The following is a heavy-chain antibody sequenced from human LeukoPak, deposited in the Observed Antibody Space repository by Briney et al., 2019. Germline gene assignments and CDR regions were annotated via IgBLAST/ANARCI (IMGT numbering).Heavy chain of an antibody. CDR3: ARVSKYCSGGSCYSEFDP. D-gene: IGHD2-15*01. CDR1: GYTFTGYN. J-gene: IGHJ5*02. CDR2: INPNSGGT. V-gene: IGHV1-2*02. Sequence: ASVKVSCKASGYTFTGYNMHWVRQAPGQGLEWMGWINPNSGGTNYAQKFQGRVTMTRDTSISTAYMELSRLRSDDTAVYYCARVSKYCSGGSCYSEFDPWGQGTLVTVSS.